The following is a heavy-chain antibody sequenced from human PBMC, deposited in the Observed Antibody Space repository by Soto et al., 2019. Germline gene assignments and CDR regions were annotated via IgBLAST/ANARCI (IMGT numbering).Heavy chain of an antibody. J-gene: IGHJ4*02. CDR3: ARDSLDYGDGFDY. CDR2: FDPEDGET. Sequence: ASVKVSCKASGYTFTGYYMHWVRQAPGKGLEWMGGFDPEDGETIYAQKFQGRVTITADESTSTAYMELSSLRSEDTAVYYCARDSLDYGDGFDYWGQGTLVTVSS. V-gene: IGHV1-24*01. CDR1: GYTFTGYY. D-gene: IGHD4-17*01.